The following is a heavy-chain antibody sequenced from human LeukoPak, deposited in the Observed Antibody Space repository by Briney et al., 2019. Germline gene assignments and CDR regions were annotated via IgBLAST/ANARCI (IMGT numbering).Heavy chain of an antibody. V-gene: IGHV3-23*01. D-gene: IGHD2-15*01. CDR1: GFTFKNYA. CDR2: ISGSGTTT. CDR3: AKDSDISAFFDY. Sequence: GGSLRLSCTASGFTFKNYAINWVRQAPGKGREWVSRISGSGTTTDYADSVKGRFTVSRDNSKNTVYLQMTSLRAEDTAIYYCAKDSDISAFFDYWGQGTPVTVSS. J-gene: IGHJ4*02.